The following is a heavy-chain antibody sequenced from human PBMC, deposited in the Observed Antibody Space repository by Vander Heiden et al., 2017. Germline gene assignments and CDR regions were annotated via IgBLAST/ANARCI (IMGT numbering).Heavy chain of an antibody. CDR2: IYYSRST. CDR3: LSTPVPWEGYYFYGMDV. V-gene: IGHV4-39*01. J-gene: IGHJ6*02. Sequence: QLQLQESGPRLVKPSETLSLTCTVSGVSISSSSYYWGWIRQPPGKGLEWIGSIYYSRSTYYNPSLKSRVTISVDTSKNQFSLKLGSVTAADTAVYYCLSTPVPWEGYYFYGMDVWGQGTTVTVSS. D-gene: IGHD1-26*01. CDR1: GVSISSSSYY.